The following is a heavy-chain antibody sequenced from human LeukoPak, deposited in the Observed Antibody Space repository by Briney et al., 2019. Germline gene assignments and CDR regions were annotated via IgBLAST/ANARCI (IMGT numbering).Heavy chain of an antibody. CDR3: ARGGGDSSSWLYYYGMDV. V-gene: IGHV4-31*03. J-gene: IGHJ6*02. CDR1: GGSIRSGDYY. Sequence: SETLSLTCTVSGGSIRSGDYYWNWIRQHPGKGLEWIAKIYNTGSTYYNPSLRSRVTISVDTSKNQFSLKLSSVTAADTAVYYCARGGGDSSSWLYYYGMDVWGQGTTVTVSS. CDR2: IYNTGST. D-gene: IGHD6-13*01.